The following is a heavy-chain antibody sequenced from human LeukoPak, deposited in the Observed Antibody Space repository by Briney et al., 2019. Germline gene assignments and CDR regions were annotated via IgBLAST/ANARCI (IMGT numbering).Heavy chain of an antibody. V-gene: IGHV1-2*02. J-gene: IGHJ4*02. CDR1: GYTFTSYY. D-gene: IGHD3-22*01. CDR2: INPNNGGT. Sequence: ASVKVSCKASGYTFTSYYMHWVRQAPGQGLEWMGWINPNNGGTKYVQKFQGRVTMTRDTSISTAYMQLSRLRSDDTAVYYCARGGRFQYYYDSSGLFWGQGTLVTVSS. CDR3: ARGGRFQYYYDSSGLF.